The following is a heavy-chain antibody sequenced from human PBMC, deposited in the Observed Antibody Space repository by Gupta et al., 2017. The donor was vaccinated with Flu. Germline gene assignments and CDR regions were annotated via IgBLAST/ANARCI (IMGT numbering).Heavy chain of an antibody. CDR3: AKDIFRRYDFWNIPLGFDP. CDR1: GFQFDDYA. V-gene: IGHV3-9*01. Sequence: EVQLVESGGGLVQPGRSLRLSCAASGFQFDDYAMHWVRQVPGKGLEWVSGIAWNSAKKDYADAVKGRFTISRDNAGNSLYLQMNSLRVEDTALYYCAKDIFRRYDFWNIPLGFDPWGQGTLVTVSS. CDR2: IAWNSAKK. J-gene: IGHJ5*02. D-gene: IGHD3-3*01.